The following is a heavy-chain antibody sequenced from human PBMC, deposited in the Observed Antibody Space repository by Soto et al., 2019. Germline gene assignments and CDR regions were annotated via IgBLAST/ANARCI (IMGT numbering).Heavy chain of an antibody. J-gene: IGHJ5*02. CDR1: GFSLSTSGVG. V-gene: IGHV2-5*02. D-gene: IGHD3-3*01. Sequence: SGPTLVNPTQTLTLTCTFSGFSLSTSGVGVGWIRQPPGTALEWLALIYCDDDKRYSSSLKSRLTITKETSKNQVVLTMTNMDPVDIVTYYCAHVLVDYVFLRGNSWFDPWGQGTLVTVFS. CDR3: AHVLVDYVFLRGNSWFDP. CDR2: IYCDDDK.